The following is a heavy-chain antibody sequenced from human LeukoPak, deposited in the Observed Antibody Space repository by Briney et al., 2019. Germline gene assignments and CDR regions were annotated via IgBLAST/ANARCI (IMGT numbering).Heavy chain of an antibody. CDR2: ISYDGSNK. D-gene: IGHD6-13*01. J-gene: IGHJ6*03. CDR1: GFTFSSYA. Sequence: GGSLRLSCAASGFTFSSYAMHWVRQAPGKGLEWVAVISYDGSNKYYADSLKGRFTISRDNSENTLSLQVNSLRAEDTTVYYCARGSIAAAGSSKGYMDVWGKGTTVTVSS. CDR3: ARGSIAAAGSSKGYMDV. V-gene: IGHV3-30-3*01.